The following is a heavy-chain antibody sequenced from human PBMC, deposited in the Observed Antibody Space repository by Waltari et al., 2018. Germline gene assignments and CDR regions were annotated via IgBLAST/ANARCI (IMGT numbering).Heavy chain of an antibody. J-gene: IGHJ3*02. V-gene: IGHV3-53*02. CDR3: ARDHGVSYLEGALDI. CDR2: IYRGGST. CDR1: GFTVSGSS. Sequence: EVQLVATGGGLIQPGGSLRLSCAASGFTVSGSSMTWVRQAPGKGLEWVSVIYRGGSTFYADPVKGRFTISRDDSKNTLYLQMSNLRAEDTAVYYCARDHGVSYLEGALDIWGQGTMVTVSS. D-gene: IGHD1-26*01.